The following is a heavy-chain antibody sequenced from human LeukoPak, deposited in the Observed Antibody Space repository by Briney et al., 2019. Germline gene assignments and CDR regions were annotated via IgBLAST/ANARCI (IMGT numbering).Heavy chain of an antibody. D-gene: IGHD3-22*01. V-gene: IGHV4-38-2*01. CDR1: GYSISSGYY. CDR2: IYHSGST. CDR3: ARQYYDRTGYYYFDH. Sequence: SDTLSLTCVVSGYSISSGYYWGWIRQPPGKGLEWIGNIYHSGSTFYNPSLKSRVTISADTSKNQFSLKLSSVTAADTATYYCARQYYDRTGYYYFDHWTQGTLVTVSS. J-gene: IGHJ4*02.